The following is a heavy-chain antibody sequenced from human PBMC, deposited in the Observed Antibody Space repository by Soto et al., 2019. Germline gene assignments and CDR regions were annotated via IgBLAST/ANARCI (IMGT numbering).Heavy chain of an antibody. V-gene: IGHV3-21*01. D-gene: IGHD6-19*01. CDR1: GFTFSSYS. CDR3: ARGPLKQWLVLPYFDY. J-gene: IGHJ4*02. CDR2: ISSSSSYI. Sequence: GGSLRLSCAASGFTFSSYSMNWVRQAPGKGLEWVSSISSSSSYIYYADSVKGRFTISRDNAKNSLYLQMNSLRAEDTAVYYCARGPLKQWLVLPYFDYCGQGTLVTVSS.